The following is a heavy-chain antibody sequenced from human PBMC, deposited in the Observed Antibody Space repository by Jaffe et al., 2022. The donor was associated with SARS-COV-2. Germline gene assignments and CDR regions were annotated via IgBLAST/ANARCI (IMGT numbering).Heavy chain of an antibody. J-gene: IGHJ4*02. CDR2: ISTNSDYI. CDR1: GFTFTDYA. V-gene: IGHV3-21*01. Sequence: EVQLMESGGGPVKPGGSLRLSCSASGFTFTDYAMNWVRQAPGRGLEWVSSISTNSDYIYYADSVRGRFTISRDNARNSIYLQMNSLRAEDTAVYYCVKYQEKRAVAGFYYFDYWGQGTLVTVSS. D-gene: IGHD6-19*01. CDR3: VKYQEKRAVAGFYYFDY.